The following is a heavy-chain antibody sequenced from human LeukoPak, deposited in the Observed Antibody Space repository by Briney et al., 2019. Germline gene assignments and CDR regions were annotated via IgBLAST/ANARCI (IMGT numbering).Heavy chain of an antibody. V-gene: IGHV4-34*01. CDR3: ARAPLRYFDWSPDWFDP. CDR2: INHSGST. Sequence: KPSETLSLTCAVYGGSFSGYYWSWIRQPPGKGLEWIGEINHSGSTNYNPSLKSRVTISVDTSKNQFSLKLSSVTAADTVVYYCARAPLRYFDWSPDWFDPWGQGTLVTVSS. D-gene: IGHD3-9*01. J-gene: IGHJ5*02. CDR1: GGSFSGYY.